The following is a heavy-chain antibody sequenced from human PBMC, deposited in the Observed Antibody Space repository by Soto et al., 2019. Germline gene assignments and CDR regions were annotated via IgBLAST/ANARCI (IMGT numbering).Heavy chain of an antibody. J-gene: IGHJ4*02. CDR3: ARHRGYYCWPFDY. Sequence: QLQLQESGPGLVKPSETLSLTCTVSGGSISSSSYYWGWIRQPPGKGLEWIGGIYYSGRTYYNPSXXXRXPISVGTSKHQVSLELSSVTAADAAVYYGARHRGYYCWPFDYWGLGSVVTVSS. CDR1: GGSISSSSYY. V-gene: IGHV4-39*01. D-gene: IGHD3-22*01. CDR2: IYYSGRT.